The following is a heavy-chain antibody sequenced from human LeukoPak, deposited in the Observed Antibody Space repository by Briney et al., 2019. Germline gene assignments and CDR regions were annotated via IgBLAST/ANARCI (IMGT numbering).Heavy chain of an antibody. CDR2: IRSRNEGETA. CDR1: GLSFSGAW. J-gene: IGHJ4*02. Sequence: GGSLRLSCAASGLSFSGAWMTWVRQCPGKGLEWVGLIRSRNEGETAAYAAPVRGRFIISRDDSRKTIYLQMNSLKTENTAVYYCNTDINTIYDNVYWGQGTLVTVSS. V-gene: IGHV3-15*01. CDR3: NTDINTIYDNVY. D-gene: IGHD3-9*01.